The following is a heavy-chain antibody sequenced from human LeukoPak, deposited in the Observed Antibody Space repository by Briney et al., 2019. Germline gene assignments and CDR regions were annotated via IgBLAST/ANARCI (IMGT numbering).Heavy chain of an antibody. CDR2: INHSGST. V-gene: IGHV4-34*01. Sequence: SETLSPTCAVYGGSFSGYYWSWIRQPPGKGLEWIGEINHSGSTNYNPSLKSRVTISVDTSKNQFSLKLSSVTAADTAVYYCARGGSVRWSLYGDYPSRYYDAFDIWGQGTMVTVSS. CDR3: ARGGSVRWSLYGDYPSRYYDAFDI. D-gene: IGHD4-17*01. J-gene: IGHJ3*02. CDR1: GGSFSGYY.